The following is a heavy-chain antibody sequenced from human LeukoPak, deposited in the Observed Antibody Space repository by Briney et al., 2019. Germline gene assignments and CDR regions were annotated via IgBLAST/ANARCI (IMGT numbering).Heavy chain of an antibody. Sequence: PGGSLRLSCAASGLTFNTYSMSCVRQAPGKGLEWVSTISASGANTYYADSVKGRFTISRDDSKNTLYLQMNSLRAEDTAVYYCAREFGGIAAAGYFDYWGQGTLVTVSS. CDR1: GLTFNTYS. J-gene: IGHJ4*02. V-gene: IGHV3-23*01. CDR2: ISASGANT. D-gene: IGHD6-13*01. CDR3: AREFGGIAAAGYFDY.